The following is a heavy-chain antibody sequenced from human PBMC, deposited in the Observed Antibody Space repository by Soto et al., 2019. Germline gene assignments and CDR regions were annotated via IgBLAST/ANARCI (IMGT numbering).Heavy chain of an antibody. CDR2: IYATGTT. Sequence: SDTLSLTCTVSGASISGYYWSWIRKSAGKGLEWIGRIYATGTTDYNPSLKSRVMMSVDTSKKQFSLKLRSVTAADTAVYYCVRDGTKTLRDWFDPWGQGISVTVSS. V-gene: IGHV4-4*07. J-gene: IGHJ5*02. D-gene: IGHD1-1*01. CDR1: GASISGYY. CDR3: VRDGTKTLRDWFDP.